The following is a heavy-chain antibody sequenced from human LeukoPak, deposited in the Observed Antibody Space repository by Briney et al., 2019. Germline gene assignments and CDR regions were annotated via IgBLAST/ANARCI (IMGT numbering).Heavy chain of an antibody. Sequence: ASVKVSCKASGYTFTGYYMHWVRQAPGQGLEWMGWINPNSGGTNYAQKFQGRVTMTRDTSISTAYMELSRLRSDDTAEYYCARSSSSSWQIFDYWGQGTLVTVSS. V-gene: IGHV1-2*02. CDR3: ARSSSSSWQIFDY. CDR1: GYTFTGYY. CDR2: INPNSGGT. D-gene: IGHD6-13*01. J-gene: IGHJ4*02.